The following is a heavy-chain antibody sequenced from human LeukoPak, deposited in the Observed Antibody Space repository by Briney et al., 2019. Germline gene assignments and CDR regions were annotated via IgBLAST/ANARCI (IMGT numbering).Heavy chain of an antibody. CDR2: IYSGGST. D-gene: IGHD3-22*01. CDR1: GFTVSSNY. CDR3: ARDLCYDSSGYYWSADYGMDV. Sequence: GGSLRLSCAASGFTVSSNYMSWVRQAPGKGLEWVSVIYSGGSTYYADSVKGRFTISRDNSKNTLYLQMNSLRAEDTAVYYCARDLCYDSSGYYWSADYGMDVWGQGTTVTVSS. J-gene: IGHJ6*02. V-gene: IGHV3-66*01.